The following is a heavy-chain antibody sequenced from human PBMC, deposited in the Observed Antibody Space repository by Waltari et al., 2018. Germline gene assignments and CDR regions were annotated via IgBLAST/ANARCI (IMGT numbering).Heavy chain of an antibody. D-gene: IGHD2-2*01. CDR2: INHSGST. V-gene: IGHV4-34*01. Sequence: QVQLQQWGAGLLKPSETLSLTCAVYGGSFSGYYWSWIRQPPGKGLEWIGEINHSGSTNYNPSLKSRVTISVDTSKNQFSLKLSSVTAADTAVYYCARAYCSSTSCPSWGQGTLVTVSS. CDR1: GGSFSGYY. CDR3: ARAYCSSTSCPS. J-gene: IGHJ4*02.